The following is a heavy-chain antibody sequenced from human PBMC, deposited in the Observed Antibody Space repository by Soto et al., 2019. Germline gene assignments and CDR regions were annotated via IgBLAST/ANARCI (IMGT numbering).Heavy chain of an antibody. CDR1: GGSISSGGYY. J-gene: IGHJ6*02. V-gene: IGHV4-31*03. Sequence: QVQLQESGPGLVKPSQTLSLTCTVSGGSISSGGYYWSWIRQHPGKGLEWIGYIYYSGSTYYNPSLKGRVTISVDTSKNQFSLKLSSGTAADTAVYYCASRPDGGELGYGMDVWGQGTTVTVSS. D-gene: IGHD1-7*01. CDR3: ASRPDGGELGYGMDV. CDR2: IYYSGST.